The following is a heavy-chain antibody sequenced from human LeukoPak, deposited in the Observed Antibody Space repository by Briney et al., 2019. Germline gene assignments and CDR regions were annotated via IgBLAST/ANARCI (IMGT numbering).Heavy chain of an antibody. CDR1: GGTFSSYD. J-gene: IGHJ4*02. D-gene: IGHD6-19*01. CDR3: ARRYSSGWYVFDY. V-gene: IGHV1-69*06. Sequence: SVKVSCKASGGTFSSYDISWVGQAPGQGLEWMGGIIPIFGTANYAQKFQGRVTITADKSASTAYMELSSLRSEDTAVYYCARRYSSGWYVFDYWGQGTLVTVSS. CDR2: IIPIFGTA.